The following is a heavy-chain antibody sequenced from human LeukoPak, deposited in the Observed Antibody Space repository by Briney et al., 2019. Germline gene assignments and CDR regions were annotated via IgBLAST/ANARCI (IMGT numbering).Heavy chain of an antibody. CDR2: ISYDGSNK. V-gene: IGHV3-30*18. CDR3: AKGGSYFDQYYFDY. Sequence: GGSLRLSCAASGFTFSSYVMHWVRQAPGKGLEWVAVISYDGSNKYYADSVKGRFTISRDNSKNTLHLQMNSLRAEDTAVYYCAKGGSYFDQYYFDYWGQGTLVTVSS. D-gene: IGHD1-26*01. J-gene: IGHJ4*02. CDR1: GFTFSSYV.